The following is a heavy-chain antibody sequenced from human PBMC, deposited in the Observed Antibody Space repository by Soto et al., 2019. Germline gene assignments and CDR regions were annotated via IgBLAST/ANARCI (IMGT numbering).Heavy chain of an antibody. CDR2: LSNNGINT. CDR3: ARVSRDDYNPRPDYFDY. J-gene: IGHJ4*02. Sequence: GGSLRLSCAASGFTFSTYTMYWVRQAPGKGLEWVAGLSNNGINTDYADSVKGRFTISRDNSMHTLHLKLSSVTAADTAVYYCARVSRDDYNPRPDYFDYWGQGTLVTVSS. CDR1: GFTFSTYT. D-gene: IGHD4-4*01. V-gene: IGHV3-30-3*01.